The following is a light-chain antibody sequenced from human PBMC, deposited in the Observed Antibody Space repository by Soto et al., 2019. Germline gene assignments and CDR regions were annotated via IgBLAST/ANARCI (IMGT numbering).Light chain of an antibody. CDR1: QSVRANY. J-gene: IGKJ2*01. CDR2: DAS. V-gene: IGKV3-20*01. Sequence: DIVLTQSPGTLSLSPGEGATLSCRASQSVRANYVAWYQQKPGQAPRVLIFDASSGATGIPDRFSGSGSGTDFTLAISRLEPEDFVVYYCLQYGTPPYTFGQGTKVEIK. CDR3: LQYGTPPYT.